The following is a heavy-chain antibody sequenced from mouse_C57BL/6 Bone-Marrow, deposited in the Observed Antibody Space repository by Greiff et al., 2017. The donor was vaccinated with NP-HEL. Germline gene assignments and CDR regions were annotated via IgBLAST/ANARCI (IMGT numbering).Heavy chain of an antibody. J-gene: IGHJ3*01. CDR3: ARMDYDRGAWFAY. CDR2: IYPGSGST. CDR1: GYTFTSYW. Sequence: QVQLQQPGAELVKPGASVKMSCKASGYTFTSYWITWVKQRPGQGLEWIGDIYPGSGSTNYNEKFKSKATLTVDTSSSPAYMQLSSLTSEDSAVYYCARMDYDRGAWFAYWGQGTLVTVSA. V-gene: IGHV1-55*01. D-gene: IGHD2-4*01.